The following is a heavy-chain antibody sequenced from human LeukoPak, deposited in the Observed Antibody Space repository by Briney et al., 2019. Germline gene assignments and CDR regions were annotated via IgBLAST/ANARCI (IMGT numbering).Heavy chain of an antibody. CDR2: XSYDGSNK. D-gene: IGHD6-19*01. Sequence: FTFSXXAMXXVRXXXXXXXXXVAVXSYDGSNKYYADSVKGRFTISRDNSKTTLYLQVNSLRAEDTAVYYCARGTPSSSGWLYYGMDVWGQGTTVTVSS. V-gene: IGHV3-30-3*01. CDR3: ARGTPSSSGWLYYGMDV. J-gene: IGHJ6*02. CDR1: FTFSXXA.